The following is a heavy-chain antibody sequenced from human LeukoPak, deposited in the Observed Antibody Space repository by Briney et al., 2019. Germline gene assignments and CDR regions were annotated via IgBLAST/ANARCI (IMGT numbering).Heavy chain of an antibody. J-gene: IGHJ5*02. Sequence: AGGSLRLSCAASGFTFSSYAMHWVRQAPGKGLEWVAVISYDGSNKYYADSVKGRFTISRDNSKNTLYLQMNSLRAEDTAVYYCARDAPYTAMPEGPFDPWGQGTLVTVSS. CDR1: GFTFSSYA. CDR3: ARDAPYTAMPEGPFDP. D-gene: IGHD5-18*01. V-gene: IGHV3-30-3*01. CDR2: ISYDGSNK.